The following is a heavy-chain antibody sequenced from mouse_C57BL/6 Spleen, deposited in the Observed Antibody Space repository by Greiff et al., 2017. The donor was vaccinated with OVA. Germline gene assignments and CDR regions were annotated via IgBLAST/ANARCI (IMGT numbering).Heavy chain of an antibody. Sequence: VQLKESGPELVKPGASVKMSCKASGYTFTDYNMHWVKQSHGKSLEWIGYINPNNGGTSYNQKFKGKATLTVNKSSSTAYMERRSLTSEDSAVYYCAREIYYYGSSYAYWGQGTLVTVSA. J-gene: IGHJ3*01. D-gene: IGHD1-1*01. CDR2: INPNNGGT. V-gene: IGHV1-22*01. CDR3: AREIYYYGSSYAY. CDR1: GYTFTDYN.